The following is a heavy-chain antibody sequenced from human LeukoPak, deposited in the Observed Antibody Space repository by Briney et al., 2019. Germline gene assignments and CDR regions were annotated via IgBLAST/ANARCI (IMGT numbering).Heavy chain of an antibody. CDR2: INHSGST. CDR3: ARDLRSSDYYYGSDNWFDP. V-gene: IGHV4-34*01. J-gene: IGHJ5*02. D-gene: IGHD3-10*01. Sequence: PSETLSLTCAVYGGSFSGYYWSWIRQPPGKGLEWIGEINHSGSTNYNPSLKSRVTISVDTSKNQFSLKLSSVTAADTAVYYCARDLRSSDYYYGSDNWFDPWGQGTLVTVSS. CDR1: GGSFSGYY.